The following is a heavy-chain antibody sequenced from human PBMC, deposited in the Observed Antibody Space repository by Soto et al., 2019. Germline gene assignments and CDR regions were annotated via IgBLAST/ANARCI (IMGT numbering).Heavy chain of an antibody. CDR2: IWYDGSNK. CDR1: GFTFSSYG. Sequence: GGSLRLSCAASGFTFSSYGMHWVRQAPGKGLEWVAVIWYDGSNKYYADSVKGRFTISRDNSKNTLYLQMNSLRAEDTAVYYCAREGLLYYDFWSGYFRTSENYYMDVWGKGTTVTVSS. V-gene: IGHV3-33*01. J-gene: IGHJ6*03. D-gene: IGHD3-3*01. CDR3: AREGLLYYDFWSGYFRTSENYYMDV.